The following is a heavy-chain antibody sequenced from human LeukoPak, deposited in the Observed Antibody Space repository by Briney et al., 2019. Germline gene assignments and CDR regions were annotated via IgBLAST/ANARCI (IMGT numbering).Heavy chain of an antibody. CDR3: ARVISGFWTGYYDPFDI. V-gene: IGHV1-8*03. CDR1: GYTFTNYD. Sequence: VASVKVSCKASGYTFTNYDINWVRQATGQGLEWMGWLHPNSGNAGYAQNFQGRVTITGDTSMSTAYMELSSLRSEDTAVYYCARVISGFWTGYYDPFDIWGQGTMVTVSS. CDR2: LHPNSGNA. D-gene: IGHD3/OR15-3a*01. J-gene: IGHJ3*02.